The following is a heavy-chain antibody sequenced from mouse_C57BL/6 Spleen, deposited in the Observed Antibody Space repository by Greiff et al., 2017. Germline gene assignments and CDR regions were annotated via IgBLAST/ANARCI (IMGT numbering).Heavy chain of an antibody. CDR1: GYTFTSYW. J-gene: IGHJ2*01. V-gene: IGHV1-50*01. CDR3: ARRGAAGDY. D-gene: IGHD1-2*01. Sequence: QVQLQQPGAELVKPGASVKLSCKASGYTFTSYWMQWVKQRPGQGLEWIGEIDPSDSYTNYNQKFKGKATLTVDTSSSTAYMQLSSLTSDDSAVYYCARRGAAGDYWGQGTTLTVSS. CDR2: IDPSDSYT.